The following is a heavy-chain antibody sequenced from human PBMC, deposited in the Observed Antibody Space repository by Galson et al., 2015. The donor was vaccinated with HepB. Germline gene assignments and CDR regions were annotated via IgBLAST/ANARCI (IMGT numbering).Heavy chain of an antibody. V-gene: IGHV6-1*01. Sequence: CAISGDSVSSNSAAWNWIRQSPSRGLEWLGRTYYRSKWYNDYAVSVKSRITINPDTSKNQFSLQLNSVTPEDTAVYYCARGIRSYCSSTSCPRDAFDIWGQGTMVTVSS. D-gene: IGHD2-2*01. CDR1: GDSVSSNSAA. CDR3: ARGIRSYCSSTSCPRDAFDI. J-gene: IGHJ3*02. CDR2: TYYRSKWYN.